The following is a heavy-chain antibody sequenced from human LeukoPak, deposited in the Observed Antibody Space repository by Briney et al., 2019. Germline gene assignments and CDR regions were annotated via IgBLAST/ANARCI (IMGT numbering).Heavy chain of an antibody. CDR3: AKEGVMTTVNSWTLYYFDC. CDR2: IRGSRSST. J-gene: IGHJ4*02. Sequence: RGSLRLSCAASRLTLNSYGMRWVRQVQGRGLEWVSAIRGSRSSTYSADAVKVRFTVSIDNSTTTLILQMNSMRVEDTAVYYCAKEGVMTTVNSWTLYYFDCWGQGTLVTVSS. D-gene: IGHD4-11*01. CDR1: RLTLNSYG. V-gene: IGHV3-23*01.